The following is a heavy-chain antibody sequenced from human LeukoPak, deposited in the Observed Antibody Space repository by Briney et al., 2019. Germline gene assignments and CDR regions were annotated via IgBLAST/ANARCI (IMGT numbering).Heavy chain of an antibody. CDR2: IYYSGST. V-gene: IGHV4-59*01. Sequence: SETLSLTCTVSGGSISSYYWSWIRQPPGKGLEWIGYIYYSGSTNYNPSLKSRVTISVDTSKNQFPLKLSSVTAADTAVYYCARAYYGSGSSYFDYWGQGTLVTVSS. J-gene: IGHJ4*02. CDR3: ARAYYGSGSSYFDY. D-gene: IGHD3-10*01. CDR1: GGSISSYY.